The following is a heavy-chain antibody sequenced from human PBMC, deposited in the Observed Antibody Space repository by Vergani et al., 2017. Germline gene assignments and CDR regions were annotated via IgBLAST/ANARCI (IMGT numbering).Heavy chain of an antibody. CDR3: ARALSSSWDPGAFDI. CDR2: IIPILGIA. D-gene: IGHD6-13*01. J-gene: IGHJ3*02. Sequence: QVQLVQSGAEVKKPGSSVKVSCKASGGTFSSYTISWVRQAPGQGLEWMGRIIPILGIANYAQKFQGRVTITADKSTSTAYMGLSSLRSEDTAVYYCARALSSSWDPGAFDIWGQGTMVTVSS. CDR1: GGTFSSYT. V-gene: IGHV1-69*02.